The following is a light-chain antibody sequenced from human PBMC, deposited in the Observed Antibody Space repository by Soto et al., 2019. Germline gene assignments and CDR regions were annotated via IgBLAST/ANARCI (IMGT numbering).Light chain of an antibody. CDR3: QQYNSYST. CDR2: EAS. V-gene: IGKV1-5*03. J-gene: IGKJ1*01. CDR1: QSVSGW. Sequence: DIQLTQSPSTLSASVGDRVTITCRASQSVSGWLAWYQQKPGEAPNLLIYEASRLQSGVPSRFSGSGSGTEFTLTISSLQPDDFATYFCQQYNSYSTFGQGTKVEIK.